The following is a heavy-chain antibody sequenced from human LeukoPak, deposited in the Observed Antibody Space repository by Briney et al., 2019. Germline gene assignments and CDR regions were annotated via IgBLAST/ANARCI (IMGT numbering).Heavy chain of an antibody. CDR1: GFTFSSYS. CDR3: ARGKTTTVVTLDY. D-gene: IGHD4-23*01. J-gene: IGHJ4*02. V-gene: IGHV3-21*01. Sequence: PGGSLRLSCAASGFTFSSYSMNWVRQAPGKGLEWVSSISSSSSYIYYAYSVKGRFTISRDNSKNSLYLQMNSLRAEDTAVYYCARGKTTTVVTLDYWGQGTLVTVSS. CDR2: ISSSSSYI.